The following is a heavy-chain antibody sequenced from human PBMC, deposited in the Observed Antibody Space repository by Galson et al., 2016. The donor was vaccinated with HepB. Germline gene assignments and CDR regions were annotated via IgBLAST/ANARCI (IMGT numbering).Heavy chain of an antibody. Sequence: TLSLTCTVSGGSISSGDYSWSWIRQHPGKGLEWIGYIYYSGNTYYNPSLKSRVTISIDTSKNQFSLNLKSVTAADTAVYYCARSGYKYGSDAFDLWGQGTMVTVSS. CDR1: GGSISSGDYS. CDR2: IYYSGNT. V-gene: IGHV4-31*03. CDR3: ARSGYKYGSDAFDL. J-gene: IGHJ3*01. D-gene: IGHD5-18*01.